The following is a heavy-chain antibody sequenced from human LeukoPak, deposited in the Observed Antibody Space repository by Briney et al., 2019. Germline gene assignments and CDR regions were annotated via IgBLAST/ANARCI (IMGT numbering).Heavy chain of an antibody. CDR3: VRDISGEKSFDY. D-gene: IGHD3-10*01. Sequence: GGSLRLSCAASGFAFSSYVMHWVRQAPGKGLEWVAVMSHDGSNEYYADSVKGRFTISRDNSKNTLSLQMNSLRAEDTAVYYCVRDISGEKSFDYWGQGTLVTVSS. V-gene: IGHV3-30*04. J-gene: IGHJ4*02. CDR2: MSHDGSNE. CDR1: GFAFSSYV.